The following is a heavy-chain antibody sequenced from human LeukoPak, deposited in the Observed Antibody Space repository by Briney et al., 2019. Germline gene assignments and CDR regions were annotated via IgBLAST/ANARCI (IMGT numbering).Heavy chain of an antibody. J-gene: IGHJ6*03. V-gene: IGHV4-4*09. CDR3: ARFGIYYYYMDV. CDR1: GGSISSYH. D-gene: IGHD3-10*01. Sequence: PSETLSLTCTVSGGSISSYHWSWIRQPPGKGLEWIGYIYTSGSTNYNPSLKSRVTISVDTSKNQFSLKLSSVTAADTAVYYCARFGIYYYYMDVWGKGTTVTVSS. CDR2: IYTSGST.